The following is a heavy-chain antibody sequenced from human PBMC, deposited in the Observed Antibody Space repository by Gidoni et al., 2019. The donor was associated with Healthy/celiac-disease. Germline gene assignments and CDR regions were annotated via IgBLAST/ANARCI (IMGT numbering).Heavy chain of an antibody. J-gene: IGHJ6*02. D-gene: IGHD3-3*01. V-gene: IGHV3-73*02. CDR2: IRSKANSDAT. CDR3: TRLLDPVPHYYYYGMDV. CDR1: GFTFSGSA. Sequence: EVQLVESGGGLVQPGGYLKLSCAASGFTFSGSAMPWVRQASGKGLGWVGRIRSKANSDATAYAASVKGRFTISRDDSKNTAYLQMNSLKTEDTAVYYCTRLLDPVPHYYYYGMDVWGQGTTVTVSS.